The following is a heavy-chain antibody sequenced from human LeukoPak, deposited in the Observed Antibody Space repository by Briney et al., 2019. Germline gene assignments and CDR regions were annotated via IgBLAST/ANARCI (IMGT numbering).Heavy chain of an antibody. Sequence: ASVKVSCKASGYTFIGYGITWVRQAPGQGLEWMGWISPDTTKTNYAQSLQGRVTMTTDTSTSTAYMELRSLRSDDTAVYYCAREGGVGPTAPPDYYSYQMDVWGKGTTVTVSS. D-gene: IGHD1-26*01. CDR1: GYTFIGYG. V-gene: IGHV1-18*01. CDR3: AREGGVGPTAPPDYYSYQMDV. CDR2: ISPDTTKT. J-gene: IGHJ6*03.